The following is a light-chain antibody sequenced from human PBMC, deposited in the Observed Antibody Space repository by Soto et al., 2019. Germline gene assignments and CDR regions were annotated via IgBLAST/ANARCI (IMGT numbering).Light chain of an antibody. CDR2: DAF. J-gene: IGKJ3*01. V-gene: IGKV3-11*01. Sequence: EIVLTQSPATLSLSPGERATLSCRASQSVSSFLAWYQQKPGQAPRLLIYDAFNRATGIPTRFSGSGSGTDFTLTISSLEREDFAVYYCQQRTTWPLIFTFGPGTKVDIK. CDR1: QSVSSF. CDR3: QQRTTWPLIFT.